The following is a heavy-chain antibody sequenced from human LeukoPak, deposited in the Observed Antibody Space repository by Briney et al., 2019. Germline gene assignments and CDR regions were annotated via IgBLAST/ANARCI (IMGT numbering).Heavy chain of an antibody. CDR1: GFTFSDYY. CDR3: AREAADSYDEEQHHDAFDI. D-gene: IGHD5-18*01. V-gene: IGHV3-11*01. J-gene: IGHJ3*02. CDR2: ISSSGSTI. Sequence: GGSLRLSCAASGFTFSDYYMSWIRQAPGKGLEWVSYISSSGSTIYYADSVKGRFTISRDNAKNSLYLQMNSLRAEDTAVYYCAREAADSYDEEQHHDAFDIWGQGTMVTVSS.